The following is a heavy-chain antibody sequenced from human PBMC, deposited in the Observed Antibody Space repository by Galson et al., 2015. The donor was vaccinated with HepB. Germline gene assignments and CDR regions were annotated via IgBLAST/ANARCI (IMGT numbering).Heavy chain of an antibody. CDR1: GFTFSNAW. CDR3: TTEQKTLNGIAVAGLDY. J-gene: IGHJ4*02. Sequence: SLRLSCAASGFTFSNAWMSWVRQAPGKGLEWVGRIKSKTDGGTTDYAAPVKGRFTISRDDSKNTLYLQMNSLKTEDTAVYYCTTEQKTLNGIAVAGLDYWGQGTLVTVSS. CDR2: IKSKTDGGTT. D-gene: IGHD6-19*01. V-gene: IGHV3-15*01.